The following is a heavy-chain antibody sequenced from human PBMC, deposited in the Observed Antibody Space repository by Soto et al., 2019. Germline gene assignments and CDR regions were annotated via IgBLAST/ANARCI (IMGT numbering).Heavy chain of an antibody. CDR3: ARGDTVTGKNVFDF. J-gene: IGHJ3*01. CDR1: AGSFSGFY. Sequence: LQQWGAGLLKPSETLSLTCGVYAGSFSGFYWTWIRQPPGQGLEWIGEINHGGSTNQNPSLKSRVTISVDTSKNQFSLKRSSVTAEDTSVYFCARGDTVTGKNVFDFWGQGTMVTVSS. V-gene: IGHV4-34*02. CDR2: INHGGST. D-gene: IGHD2-21*02.